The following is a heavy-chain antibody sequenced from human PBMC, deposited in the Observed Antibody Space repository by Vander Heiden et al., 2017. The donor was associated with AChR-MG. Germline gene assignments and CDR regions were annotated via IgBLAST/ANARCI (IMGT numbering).Heavy chain of an antibody. CDR1: GFTFSSYA. CDR3: ARDGGVYYDSSGDAFDI. D-gene: IGHD3-22*01. V-gene: IGHV3-30-3*01. J-gene: IGHJ3*02. CDR2: ISYDGSNK. Sequence: QVQLVESGGGVVQPGRSLRLSCAASGFTFSSYAMHWVRQALGKGLEWVAVISYDGSNKYYADSVKGRFTISRDNSKNTLYLQMNSLRAEDTAVYYCARDGGVYYDSSGDAFDIWGQGTMVTVSS.